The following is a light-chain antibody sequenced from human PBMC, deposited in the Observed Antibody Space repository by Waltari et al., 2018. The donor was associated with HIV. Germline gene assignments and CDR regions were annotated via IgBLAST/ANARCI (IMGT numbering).Light chain of an antibody. CDR2: EDY. J-gene: IGLJ2*01. Sequence: NFMLTQPHSVSESPGKTVTISCTRSSGSIASSYVQWYQKRPGSSPTTVIYEDYQRPSGVPVRFSGSIDSSSNAASLSISGRKTDDEADYYCQSYDTNNVIFGGGTKLTVL. V-gene: IGLV6-57*01. CDR1: SGSIASSY. CDR3: QSYDTNNVI.